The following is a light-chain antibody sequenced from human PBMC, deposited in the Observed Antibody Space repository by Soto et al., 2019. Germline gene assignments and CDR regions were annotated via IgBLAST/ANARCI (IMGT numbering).Light chain of an antibody. CDR2: AAS. CDR1: QGISSY. V-gene: IGKV1-8*01. CDR3: QQYYSYPIT. Sequence: AIRMTQSPSSLSASTGERVTITCRASQGISSYLAWYQQKPGKAPKLLIYAASTLQSGVPSRFSGSGFGTDFTLTISCLQSEDFETYYCQQYYSYPITFGQGTRLEIK. J-gene: IGKJ5*01.